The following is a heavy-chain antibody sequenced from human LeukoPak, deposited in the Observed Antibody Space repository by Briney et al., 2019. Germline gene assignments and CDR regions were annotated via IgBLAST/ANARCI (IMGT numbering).Heavy chain of an antibody. V-gene: IGHV4-34*01. CDR3: ARAPPIIVGATNWFDP. D-gene: IGHD1-26*01. J-gene: IGHJ5*02. CDR1: GGSFSGYY. CDR2: IYYSGST. Sequence: PSETLSLTCAVYGGSFSGYYWSWIRQPPGKGLEWIGSIYYSGSTYYNPSLKSRVTISVDTSKNQFSLKLSSVTAADTAVYYCARAPPIIVGATNWFDPWGQGTLVTVSS.